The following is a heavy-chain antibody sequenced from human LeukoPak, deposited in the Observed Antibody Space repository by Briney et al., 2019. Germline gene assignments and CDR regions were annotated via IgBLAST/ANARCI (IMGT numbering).Heavy chain of an antibody. V-gene: IGHV1-18*04. D-gene: IGHD3-9*01. CDR2: ISAYNGNT. CDR1: GYTFTSYY. J-gene: IGHJ4*02. Sequence: ASVKVSCKASGYTFTSYYMHWVRQAPGQGLEWMGWISAYNGNTNYAQKLQGRVTMTTDTSTSTAYMELRSLRSDDTAVYYCARFLVRYYDILTGYLGFDYWGQGTLVTVSS. CDR3: ARFLVRYYDILTGYLGFDY.